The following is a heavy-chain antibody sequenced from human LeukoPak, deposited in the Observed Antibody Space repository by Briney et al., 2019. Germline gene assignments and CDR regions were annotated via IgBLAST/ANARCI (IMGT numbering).Heavy chain of an antibody. CDR2: ISAYNGNT. CDR1: GYTFTSYG. V-gene: IGHV1-18*01. D-gene: IGHD3-3*01. CDR3: ARVNRRTIFGVVIRYFDY. J-gene: IGHJ4*02. Sequence: ASVKVSCKASGYTFTSYGISWVRQAPGQGLEWMGWISAYNGNTNYAQKLQGRVTMTTDTSTSTAYMELRSLRSDDTAVYYCARVNRRTIFGVVIRYFDYWGQGTLVTVSS.